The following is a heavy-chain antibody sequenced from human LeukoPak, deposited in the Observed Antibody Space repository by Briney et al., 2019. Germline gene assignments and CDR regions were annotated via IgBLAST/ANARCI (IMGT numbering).Heavy chain of an antibody. CDR2: ISSSGSYI. J-gene: IGHJ5*02. V-gene: IGHV3-21*01. CDR1: GFTFSSYS. D-gene: IGHD2-8*01. Sequence: GGSLRLSCAAPGFTFSSYSMNWVRQAPGKGLEWVSSISSSGSYIYYADSVKGRFTISRDNAKNSLYLQMNSLRAEDTAVYYCATLMVSNRFDPWGQGTLVTVSS. CDR3: ATLMVSNRFDP.